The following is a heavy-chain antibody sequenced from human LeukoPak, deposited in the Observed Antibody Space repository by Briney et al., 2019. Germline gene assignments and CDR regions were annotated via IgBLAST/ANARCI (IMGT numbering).Heavy chain of an antibody. CDR1: GFTFSDYY. J-gene: IGHJ4*02. CDR2: ISTSGTTT. V-gene: IGHV3-11*04. CDR3: ARVRGSYSVDY. Sequence: GGSLRLSCAASGFTFSDYYMSWIRQAPGKGLEWISYISTSGTTTYHADSVKGRFTISRDDAKNSLYLQMNNLRADDTALYYCARVRGSYSVDYWGQGTLVTVSS. D-gene: IGHD3-10*01.